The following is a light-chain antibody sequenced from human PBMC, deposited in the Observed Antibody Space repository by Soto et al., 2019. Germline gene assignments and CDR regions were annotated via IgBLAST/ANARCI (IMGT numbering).Light chain of an antibody. CDR2: YDS. CDR1: NVGSES. CDR3: QVWDGTTEQQV. Sequence: SSVLTQPPSVSVAPGKTARITCGGNNVGSESVHWYQQKPGQAPILVMCYDSDRPSGIPDRFSGSNSGNTATLTISRVEVGDEADYYCQVWDGTTEQQVYGGGTKLTVL. J-gene: IGLJ3*02. V-gene: IGLV3-21*04.